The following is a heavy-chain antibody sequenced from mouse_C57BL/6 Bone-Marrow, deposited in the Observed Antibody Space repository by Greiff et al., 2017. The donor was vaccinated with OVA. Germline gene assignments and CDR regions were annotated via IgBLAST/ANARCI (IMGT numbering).Heavy chain of an antibody. D-gene: IGHD2-3*01. CDR2: IRNKANGYTT. CDR1: GFTFTDYY. V-gene: IGHV7-3*01. Sequence: EVKLMESGGGLVQPGGSLSLSCAASGFTFTDYYMSWVRQPPGKALEWLGFIRNKANGYTTEYSASVKGRFTISRDNSQSILYLQMNALRAEDSATYYCARYDGYSPWYFDVWGTGTTVTVSS. J-gene: IGHJ1*03. CDR3: ARYDGYSPWYFDV.